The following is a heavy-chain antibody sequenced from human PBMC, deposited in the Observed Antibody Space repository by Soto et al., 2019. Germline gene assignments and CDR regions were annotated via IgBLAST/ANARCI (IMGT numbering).Heavy chain of an antibody. J-gene: IGHJ5*02. CDR2: ITFSSLYI. CDR1: GFNFSAYG. Sequence: EVQFVESGGGLVKPGQSLRLSCTASGFNFSAYGMSWVRQAPGKGLEWVSSITFSSLYIYYAESVRGRFVITRDDAKNSLFLQMDSLKTEDTAFYYCARSGDVAVGWFDPWGQGTQVTVSS. CDR3: ARSGDVAVGWFDP. D-gene: IGHD3-10*01. V-gene: IGHV3-21*02.